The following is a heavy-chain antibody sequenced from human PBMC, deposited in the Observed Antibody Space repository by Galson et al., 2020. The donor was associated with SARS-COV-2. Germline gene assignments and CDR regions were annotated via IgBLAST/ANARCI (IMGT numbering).Heavy chain of an antibody. J-gene: IGHJ5*02. D-gene: IGHD2-21*01. CDR2: IYHSGST. CDR1: GYSISSGYY. CDR3: ARASHIVVVIAIDWFDP. V-gene: IGHV4-38-2*02. Sequence: SETLSLTCTVPGYSISSGYYWGWIRQPPGKGLEWIGSIYHSGSTYYNPSLKSRVTISVDTSKNQFSLKLSSVTAADTAVYYCARASHIVVVIAIDWFDPWGQGTLVTVSS.